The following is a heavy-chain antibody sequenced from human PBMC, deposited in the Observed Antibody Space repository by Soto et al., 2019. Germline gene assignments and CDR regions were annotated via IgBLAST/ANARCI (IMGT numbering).Heavy chain of an antibody. CDR1: GFTFSSYV. Sequence: PGGSLRLSCAASGFTFSSYVMSWVRQAPGKGLEWVSAINGGSTSTYSADSVEGRFTVSRDNSKSTLYLQMDSLRPEDTAVYYCAKGSASARPYSFDSWGRGTLVTVSS. V-gene: IGHV3-23*01. J-gene: IGHJ4*02. CDR2: INGGSTST. CDR3: AKGSASARPYSFDS. D-gene: IGHD6-6*01.